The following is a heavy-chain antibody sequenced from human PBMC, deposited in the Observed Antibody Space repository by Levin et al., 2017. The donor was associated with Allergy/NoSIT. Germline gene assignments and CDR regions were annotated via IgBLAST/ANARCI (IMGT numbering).Heavy chain of an antibody. J-gene: IGHJ4*02. CDR1: GFTFGNYA. D-gene: IGHD6-13*01. Sequence: SCVVSGFTFGNYALNWVRQAPGKGLEWVSSISGTGDRTYYADSVKGRCTISRDNSKSTLYLQLSSLRADDTAVYYCAKSVAAVAMWLDRWGQGTLVSVSS. CDR3: AKSVAAVAMWLDR. CDR2: ISGTGDRT. V-gene: IGHV3-23*01.